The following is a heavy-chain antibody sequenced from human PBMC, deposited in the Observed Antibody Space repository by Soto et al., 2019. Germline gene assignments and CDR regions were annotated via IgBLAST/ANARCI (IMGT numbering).Heavy chain of an antibody. CDR3: ARESSSYNWFDP. V-gene: IGHV3-30-3*01. D-gene: IGHD6-13*01. J-gene: IGHJ5*02. Sequence: LSVSGGASGLTCSTYSVHWVRQAPGKGLEWVAVISYDGNNKFYADSVKGRFTISRDNAKNSLYLQMNSLRDEDTAVYYCARESSSYNWFDPWGQGTLVTVS. CDR2: ISYDGNNK. CDR1: GLTCSTYS.